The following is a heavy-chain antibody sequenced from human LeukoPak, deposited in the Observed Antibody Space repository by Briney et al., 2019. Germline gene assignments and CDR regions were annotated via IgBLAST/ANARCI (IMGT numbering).Heavy chain of an antibody. Sequence: TLSLTCTVSGGSISSGGLYWIWLPPHPGKGLGWSGNTYSSGSTYYNPPLKSRVTISVDTSKYQFSLKVSSVTAADTDVYYCASRSGYGMDVWGKGTTVTVSS. D-gene: IGHD3-10*01. J-gene: IGHJ6*04. V-gene: IGHV4-31*03. CDR2: TYSSGST. CDR3: ASRSGYGMDV. CDR1: GGSISSGGLY.